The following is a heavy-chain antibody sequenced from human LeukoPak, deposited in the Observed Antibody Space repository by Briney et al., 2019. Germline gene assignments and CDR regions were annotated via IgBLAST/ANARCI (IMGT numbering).Heavy chain of an antibody. J-gene: IGHJ4*02. V-gene: IGHV3-30*04. CDR3: AKTSPPYFDWAPAGY. D-gene: IGHD3-9*01. Sequence: PGGSLRLSCAASGFTFSSYAMHWVRQAPGKGLEWVAIISYDGSNKYYADSVKGRFTISRDNSKNTLYLQMNSLRPEDTAIYYCAKTSPPYFDWAPAGYWGQGTLVTVSS. CDR2: ISYDGSNK. CDR1: GFTFSSYA.